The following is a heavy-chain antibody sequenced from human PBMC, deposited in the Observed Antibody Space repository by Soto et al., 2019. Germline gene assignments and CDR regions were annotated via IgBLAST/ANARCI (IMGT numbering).Heavy chain of an antibody. D-gene: IGHD3-10*01. Sequence: SETLSLTCTVSGGSISSYYWSWIRQPPGKGLEWIGYIYYSGSTNYNPSLKSRVTISVDTSKNQFSLRLGSVTAADTAVYYCARMVRGVNCFDCWGQGTLVTVSS. V-gene: IGHV4-59*01. CDR2: IYYSGST. J-gene: IGHJ4*02. CDR3: ARMVRGVNCFDC. CDR1: GGSISSYY.